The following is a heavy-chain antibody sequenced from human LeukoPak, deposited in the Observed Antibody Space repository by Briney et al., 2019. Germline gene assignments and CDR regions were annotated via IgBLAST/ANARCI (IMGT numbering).Heavy chain of an antibody. CDR2: IKQDGSEK. V-gene: IGHV3-7*03. CDR3: AKVGPSEMATIQYYYYYMDV. Sequence: HPGGSLRLSCAASGFTFSSYWMSWVRQAPGKGLEWVANIKQDGSEKYYVDSVKGRFTISRDNAKNSLYLQMNSLRAEDTAVYYCAKVGPSEMATIQYYYYYMDVWGKGTTVTISS. D-gene: IGHD5-24*01. CDR1: GFTFSSYW. J-gene: IGHJ6*03.